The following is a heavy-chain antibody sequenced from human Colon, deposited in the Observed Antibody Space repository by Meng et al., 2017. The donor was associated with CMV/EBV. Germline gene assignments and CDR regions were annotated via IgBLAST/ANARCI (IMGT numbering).Heavy chain of an antibody. D-gene: IGHD2-21*01. CDR3: AKDRPHILGLDP. CDR2: IRSDGGLT. J-gene: IGHJ5*02. CDR1: GFTFSNYA. Sequence: GGSLRLSCAASGFTFSNYAMHWVRPAPGKGLGWVAFIRSDGGLTYYADSITGRITVSRDNSKNTVYLQMNSMTFDDTAVYYCAKDRPHILGLDPWGQGTLVTVSS. V-gene: IGHV3-30*02.